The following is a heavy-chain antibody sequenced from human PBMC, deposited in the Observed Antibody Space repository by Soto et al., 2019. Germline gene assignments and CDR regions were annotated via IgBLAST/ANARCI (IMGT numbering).Heavy chain of an antibody. Sequence: QLQLVQSGAEVKKPGSSVKVSCKASGGTFNSHAISWVRQAPGQGVEWMGGIIPIFDTPNYAQKFQGRVTITADKSTSTAYMELTSLRHEDTAVYYCARDRSSTRRSAMDVWGQGTTLTVSS. CDR2: IIPIFDTP. V-gene: IGHV1-69*06. CDR3: ARDRSSTRRSAMDV. CDR1: GGTFNSHA. D-gene: IGHD6-13*01. J-gene: IGHJ6*02.